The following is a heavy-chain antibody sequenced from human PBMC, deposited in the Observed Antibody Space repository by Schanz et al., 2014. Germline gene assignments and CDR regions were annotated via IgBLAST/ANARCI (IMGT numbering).Heavy chain of an antibody. CDR3: ARETTIITGGAFDV. Sequence: QVQLVQSGAEVKKPGVSVKVSCKASGYTFTTYYIHWVRQAPGQGLEWMGKINPSSGTTRIAQNFQGRVTMARDTSTSTAYMELRGLRSDDTAVYYCARETTIITGGAFDVWGQGTMVTVSS. CDR1: GYTFTTYY. J-gene: IGHJ3*01. V-gene: IGHV1-46*01. CDR2: INPSSGTT. D-gene: IGHD3-9*01.